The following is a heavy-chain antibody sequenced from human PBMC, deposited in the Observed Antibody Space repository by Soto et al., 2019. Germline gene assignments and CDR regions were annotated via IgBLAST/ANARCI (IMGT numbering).Heavy chain of an antibody. Sequence: PSETLSLTCAVSGYSISSGYYWGWIRQPPGKGLEWIGSIYHSGSTYYNPSLKSRVTISVDTSKNQFSLKLSSVTAADTAVYYCARDFLPPYCGGDCYLLDYWGQGTLVTVSS. CDR3: ARDFLPPYCGGDCYLLDY. CDR1: GYSISSGYY. D-gene: IGHD2-21*02. V-gene: IGHV4-38-2*02. J-gene: IGHJ4*02. CDR2: IYHSGST.